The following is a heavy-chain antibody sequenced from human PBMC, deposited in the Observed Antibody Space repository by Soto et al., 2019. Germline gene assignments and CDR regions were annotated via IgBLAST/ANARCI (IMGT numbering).Heavy chain of an antibody. CDR3: ARSVGFRGYCSSIDCYDDAFDL. V-gene: IGHV3-30*03. CDR1: GFTFSDYG. J-gene: IGHJ3*01. D-gene: IGHD2-2*01. Sequence: QEQLVESGGGVVQPGKSLRRSCAASGFTFSDYGMHWVRQAPGKGLEWVAVISYDGNHQEYADSVKGRFTISRDKSNNTLFLEVNSLRVGGTAVYYCARSVGFRGYCSSIDCYDDAFDLWGQGTMVTVSS. CDR2: ISYDGNHQ.